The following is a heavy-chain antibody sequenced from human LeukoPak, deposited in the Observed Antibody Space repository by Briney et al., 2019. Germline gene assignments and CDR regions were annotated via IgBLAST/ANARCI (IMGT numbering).Heavy chain of an antibody. Sequence: PSETLSLTCAVSGYSISSSTWWGWIRQPPGKGLEWIGYIYYTGSTYYNPSLKSRVTMSVDTSKYQFSLKLSSVTAVDTAVHYCARDLTSSSWFWFDPWGQGTLVTVSS. CDR1: GYSISSSTW. D-gene: IGHD6-13*01. V-gene: IGHV4-28*03. CDR3: ARDLTSSSWFWFDP. CDR2: IYYTGST. J-gene: IGHJ5*02.